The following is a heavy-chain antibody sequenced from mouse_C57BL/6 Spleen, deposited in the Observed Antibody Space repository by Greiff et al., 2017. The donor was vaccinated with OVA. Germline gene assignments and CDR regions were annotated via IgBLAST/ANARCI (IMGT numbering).Heavy chain of an antibody. CDR1: GYTFTSYW. CDR2: IHPSDSDT. V-gene: IGHV1-74*01. CDR3: AIGSNIYAMDY. D-gene: IGHD1-1*01. J-gene: IGHJ4*01. Sequence: QVQLQQPGAELVKPGASVKVSCKASGYTFTSYWMHWVKQRPGQGLEWIGRIHPSDSDTNYNQKFKGKATLTVDKSSSTAYMQLSRLTSEDSAVYYGAIGSNIYAMDYWGQGTSVTVSA.